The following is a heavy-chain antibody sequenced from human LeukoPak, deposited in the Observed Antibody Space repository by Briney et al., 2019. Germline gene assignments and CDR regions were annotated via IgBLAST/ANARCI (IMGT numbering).Heavy chain of an antibody. CDR2: IFGASTT. D-gene: IGHD2-15*01. CDR3: ARAIQFGGYFDY. V-gene: IGHV3-53*01. J-gene: IGHJ4*02. Sequence: GGSLILSCAASGFTLSGDYMSWVRQAPGKGLEWVSVIFGASTTYYADSVKGRFTISRDNSKNTLYLQMNSLRAEDTAVYYCARAIQFGGYFDYWGQGTLVTVST. CDR1: GFTLSGDY.